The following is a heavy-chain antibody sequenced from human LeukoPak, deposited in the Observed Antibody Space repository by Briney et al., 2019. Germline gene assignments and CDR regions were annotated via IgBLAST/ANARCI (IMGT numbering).Heavy chain of an antibody. Sequence: GRSLRLSCAASGFTFSSYGMHWVRQAPGKGLEWVAFIRYDGTNKYYADSVKGRLTISRDNSKNTLYLQMNSLRAEDTAVYYCAKEKKYYYDSTGYPGYDYWGQETLVTVSS. V-gene: IGHV3-30*02. D-gene: IGHD3-22*01. CDR3: AKEKKYYYDSTGYPGYDY. CDR2: IRYDGTNK. J-gene: IGHJ4*02. CDR1: GFTFSSYG.